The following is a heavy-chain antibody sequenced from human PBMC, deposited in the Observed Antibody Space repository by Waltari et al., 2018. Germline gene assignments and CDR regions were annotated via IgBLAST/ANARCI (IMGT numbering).Heavy chain of an antibody. CDR3: ARGTGTSSTNWFDP. D-gene: IGHD6-6*01. CDR2: MFFSGTN. V-gene: IGHV4-61*08. CDR1: GGSVSSGGYY. Sequence: QVQLQESGPRLVRASGTLSLTCTVSGGSVSSGGYYWSWIRRPPGKGLEYIGNMFFSGTNRYNPSLKSRVYISGDRSQHQFSLPMTSVSAADSAGYFCARGTGTSSTNWFDPWGPGVPVTVSS. J-gene: IGHJ5*02.